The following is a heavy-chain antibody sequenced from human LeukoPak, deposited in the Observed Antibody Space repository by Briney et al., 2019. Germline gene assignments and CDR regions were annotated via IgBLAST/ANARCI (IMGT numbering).Heavy chain of an antibody. V-gene: IGHV3-7*01. Sequence: GGSLRLSCAASGFTFSSYWMSWVRQAPGRGLEWVANIKQDGSEKYYVDSVKGRFTISRDNAKNSLYLQMNSLSAEDTAVYYCARDPLATMIVEGGYFDYWGQGTLVTVSS. CDR2: IKQDGSEK. J-gene: IGHJ4*02. CDR1: GFTFSSYW. D-gene: IGHD3-22*01. CDR3: ARDPLATMIVEGGYFDY.